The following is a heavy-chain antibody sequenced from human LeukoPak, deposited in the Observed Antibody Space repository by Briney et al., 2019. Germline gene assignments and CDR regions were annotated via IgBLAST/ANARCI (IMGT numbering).Heavy chain of an antibody. V-gene: IGHV4-59*01. CDR3: ARDGERRGYSYGYVP. CDR1: GGSISSYY. CDR2: IYYSGST. J-gene: IGHJ5*02. Sequence: SETLSLTCTVSGGSISSYYWSWIRQPPGKGLEWIGYIYYSGSTSYNPSLKSRVTISVDTSKNQFSLKLSSVTAADTAVYYCARDGERRGYSYGYVPWGQGTLVTVSS. D-gene: IGHD5-18*01.